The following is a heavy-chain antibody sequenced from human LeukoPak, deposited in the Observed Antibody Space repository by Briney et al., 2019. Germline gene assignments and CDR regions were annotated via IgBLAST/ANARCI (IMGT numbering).Heavy chain of an antibody. V-gene: IGHV3-21*01. D-gene: IGHD2-8*01. CDR1: GFTFSSYS. CDR3: ASTLINDWFDP. J-gene: IGHJ5*02. Sequence: GGSLRLSCAASGFTFSSYSMNWVRQAPEKGLEWVSSISSSSSYIYHADSVKGRFTISRDNAKNSLYLQMNSLRAEDTAVYYCASTLINDWFDPWGQGTLVTVSS. CDR2: ISSSSSYI.